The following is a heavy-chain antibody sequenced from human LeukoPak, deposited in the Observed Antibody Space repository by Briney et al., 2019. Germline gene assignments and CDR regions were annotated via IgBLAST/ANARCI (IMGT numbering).Heavy chain of an antibody. CDR1: GFTFSSYW. CDR3: ARDPGSLSKSSAFDI. D-gene: IGHD3-10*01. V-gene: IGHV3-7*01. Sequence: GGSLRLSCAASGFTFSSYWMSWVRQAPGKGLEWVANIKQDGSEKYYVDSVKGRFTISRDNAKNSLYLQMNSLRAEDTAVYYCARDPGSLSKSSAFDISGQGTMVTVSS. J-gene: IGHJ3*02. CDR2: IKQDGSEK.